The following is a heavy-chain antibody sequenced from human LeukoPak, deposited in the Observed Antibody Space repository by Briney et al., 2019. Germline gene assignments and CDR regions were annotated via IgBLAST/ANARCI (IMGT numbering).Heavy chain of an antibody. CDR3: ARDGSGYGGRFDY. D-gene: IGHD5-12*01. CDR1: GGSISTYY. CDR2: VYYSGST. Sequence: SETLSLTCTVSGGSISTYYCSWIRQPPGKGLEWVGYVYYSGSTNYNPSLKSRVTISVDTSKNQFSLKLSSMTAADTAVYSCARDGSGYGGRFDYWGQGTLVTVSS. J-gene: IGHJ4*02. V-gene: IGHV4-59*01.